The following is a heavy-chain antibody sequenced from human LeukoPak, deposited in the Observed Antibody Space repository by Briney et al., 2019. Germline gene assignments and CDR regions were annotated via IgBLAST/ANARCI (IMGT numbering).Heavy chain of an antibody. CDR3: VRATANGSGRAYDH. D-gene: IGHD3-10*01. CDR1: GESMIGHY. V-gene: IGHV4-34*01. CDR2: IHHSGDT. J-gene: IGHJ4*02. Sequence: SETLSLTCAVYGESMIGHYWTWIRQPPGKRLEWIGEIHHSGDTNSNPSFKNRVTMSIDMSKNQFSLKVKSVTAADTAVYYCVRATANGSGRAYDHWAQGNLVPVSS.